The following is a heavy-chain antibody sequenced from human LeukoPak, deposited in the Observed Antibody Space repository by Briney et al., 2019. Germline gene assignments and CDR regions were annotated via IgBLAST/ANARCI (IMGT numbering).Heavy chain of an antibody. CDR3: TRVSGPWYVYYGMDV. D-gene: IGHD6-13*01. CDR2: ISYDGSNE. J-gene: IGHJ6*02. V-gene: IGHV3-30*04. Sequence: GGSLRLSCAASGFTFNTYALHWVRQAPGKGLEWVAVISYDGSNEYYADSVKGRFTISRDNSKNTLYLQMNSLRAEDTAVYYCTRVSGPWYVYYGMDVWGQGTTVTVSS. CDR1: GFTFNTYA.